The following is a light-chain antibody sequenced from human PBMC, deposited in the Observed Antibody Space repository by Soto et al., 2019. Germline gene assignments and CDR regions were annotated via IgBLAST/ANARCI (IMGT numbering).Light chain of an antibody. Sequence: EIVLTQSPGTLSLSPGESATLSCRASQSVSSSYLAWYQHKPGQAPRLLIYGASSRATGIPDRFSGSGSGTDFTLTISRLEPEDFAVYYCQQYGSSPHTFGQGTKLEIK. CDR2: GAS. V-gene: IGKV3-20*01. J-gene: IGKJ2*01. CDR1: QSVSSSY. CDR3: QQYGSSPHT.